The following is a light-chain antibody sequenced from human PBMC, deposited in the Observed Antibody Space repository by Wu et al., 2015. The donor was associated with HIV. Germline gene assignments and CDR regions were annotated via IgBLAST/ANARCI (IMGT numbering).Light chain of an antibody. J-gene: IGKJ4*01. V-gene: IGKV3-15*01. CDR3: QQYNNWPPLT. Sequence: RATLLLQGQSECCHQLSLVQQKPGQTPRLLIYGASTRATGIPARFSGTGSGTEFTLTISSLQPEDFAVYYCQQYNNWPPLTFGGGTKVEIK. CDR1: ECCHQ. CDR2: GAS.